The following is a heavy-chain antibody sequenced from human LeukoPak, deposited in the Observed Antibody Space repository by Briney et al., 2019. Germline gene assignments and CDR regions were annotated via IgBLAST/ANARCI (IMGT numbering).Heavy chain of an antibody. V-gene: IGHV4-4*02. Sequence: SGTLSLTCAVSGVSISSNLWWTWVRQPPGKGLEWIAEIHHSGSINCNPSLKSRVTISVDKAKNQFPLNLNSVTAADTAVYYCARGGDRSFDYWGQGTLVTVSS. CDR1: GVSISSNLW. D-gene: IGHD3-10*01. CDR2: IHHSGSI. CDR3: ARGGDRSFDY. J-gene: IGHJ4*02.